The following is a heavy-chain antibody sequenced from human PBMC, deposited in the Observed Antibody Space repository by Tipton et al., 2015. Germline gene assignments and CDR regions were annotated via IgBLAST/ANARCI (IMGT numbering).Heavy chain of an antibody. J-gene: IGHJ4*02. CDR2: ISHSGST. CDR3: ACQDYDILTRDYQTVDY. V-gene: IGHV4-39*07. D-gene: IGHD3-9*01. Sequence: GLVKPSETLSLSCSVTGVSVSSGGYYWSWIRQPPGKGLEWIGSISHSGSTYYNPPLKSRVTISADTSKNQFSLKLSSVTAADTAVYYCACQDYDILTRDYQTVDYWGQGTLVTVSS. CDR1: GVSVSSGGYY.